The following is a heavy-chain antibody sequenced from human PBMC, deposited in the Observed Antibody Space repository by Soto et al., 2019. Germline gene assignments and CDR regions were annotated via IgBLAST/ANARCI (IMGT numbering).Heavy chain of an antibody. D-gene: IGHD6-6*01. CDR3: ARDGSSSSSDYYYYGMDV. J-gene: IGHJ6*02. CDR1: GFTFSSYG. Sequence: GGSLRLSCAASGFTFSSYGMHWVRQAPGKGLEWVAVIWYDGSNKYYADSVKGRFTISRDNSKNTLYLQINSLRAEDTAVYYCARDGSSSSSDYYYYGMDVWGQGTTVTVSS. V-gene: IGHV3-33*01. CDR2: IWYDGSNK.